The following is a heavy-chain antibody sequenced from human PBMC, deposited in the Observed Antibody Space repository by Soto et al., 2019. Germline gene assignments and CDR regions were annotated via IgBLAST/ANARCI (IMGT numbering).Heavy chain of an antibody. CDR3: AKNRGIIMIVES. V-gene: IGHV3-23*01. D-gene: IGHD3-22*01. CDR2: ISDGGDTT. CDR1: GFSFSSYE. J-gene: IGHJ4*02. Sequence: LRLSCAASGFSFSSYEMNWVRQAPGKGLEWVSAISDGGDTTYYADSVKGRFTISRDNSKNTLYLQMDSLRAEDTAVYYCAKNRGIIMIVESWGQGTLVTVSS.